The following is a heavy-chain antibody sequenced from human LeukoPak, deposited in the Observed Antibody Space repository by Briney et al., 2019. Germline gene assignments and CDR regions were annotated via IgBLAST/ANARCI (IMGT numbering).Heavy chain of an antibody. CDR3: ASEPGYDSSGYPRGAFDI. V-gene: IGHV3-53*01. D-gene: IGHD3-22*01. CDR2: IYSGGST. J-gene: IGHJ3*02. CDR1: GFTVSSNY. Sequence: GGSLRLSCAASGFTVSSNYMSWVRQAPGKGLEWVSVIYSGGSTYYADSVKGRFTISRDNSKNTLYLQMNSLRAEDTAVYYCASEPGYDSSGYPRGAFDIWGQGTMVTVSS.